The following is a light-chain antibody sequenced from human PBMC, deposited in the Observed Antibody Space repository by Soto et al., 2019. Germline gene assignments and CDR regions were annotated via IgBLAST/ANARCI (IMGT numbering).Light chain of an antibody. CDR2: EGT. V-gene: IGLV2-14*02. CDR1: SSDFGSYSV. J-gene: IGLJ1*01. Sequence: QSVLTQPASVSGSPGQSITISCTGTSSDFGSYSVVSWYQQHPGKAPKLLIYEGTKRPSGVSNRFSGSESGNTASLTISGLQADDEAHYYCSSYAGSNNFVFGTGTKVTVL. CDR3: SSYAGSNNFV.